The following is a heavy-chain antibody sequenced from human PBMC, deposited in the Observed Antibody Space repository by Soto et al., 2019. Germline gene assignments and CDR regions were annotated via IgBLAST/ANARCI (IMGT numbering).Heavy chain of an antibody. J-gene: IGHJ5*02. V-gene: IGHV1-69*02. CDR3: ARGSTIVRGAPSWFDP. Sequence: QIQLVQSGAEVKKPGSSVKVSCKASGGTFSRYTINWVRQAPGQGLEWMGRIIPIAAIANYTQKFQDRVTITGDKSSTKAYMELSSLRSDDTAVYYCARGSTIVRGAPSWFDPWGQGTLVTVSS. CDR1: GGTFSRYT. D-gene: IGHD3-10*01. CDR2: IIPIAAIA.